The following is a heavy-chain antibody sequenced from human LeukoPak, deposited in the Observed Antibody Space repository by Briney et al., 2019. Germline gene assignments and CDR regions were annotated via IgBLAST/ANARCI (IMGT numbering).Heavy chain of an antibody. V-gene: IGHV1-18*01. CDR2: ISAYNGNT. Sequence: GASVTASCKASGYTLTSYGISWVRQAPGQGLEWMGWISAYNGNTNYAQKLQGRVTMTTDTSTSTAYMELRSLRSDDTAVYYCARADYVWGSYRSRSDAFDIWGQGTMVTVSS. J-gene: IGHJ3*02. CDR1: GYTLTSYG. D-gene: IGHD3-16*02. CDR3: ARADYVWGSYRSRSDAFDI.